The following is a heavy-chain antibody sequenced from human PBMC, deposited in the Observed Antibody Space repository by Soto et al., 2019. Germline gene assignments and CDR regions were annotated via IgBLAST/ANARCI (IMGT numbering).Heavy chain of an antibody. J-gene: IGHJ4*02. D-gene: IGHD3-16*02. CDR3: AKDRRFIAPFDF. CDR1: GFAFSSYA. V-gene: IGHV3-23*01. Sequence: EVQLLESGGGLVQPGGSLRLSCAASGFAFSSYAMSWVRQAPGKGLEWVSSISGSTSGTYYADAVKGRFTISRDNSNNTLYLQMTSLSAEDTAVYYCAKDRRFIAPFDFWGQGALVTVSS. CDR2: ISGSTSGT.